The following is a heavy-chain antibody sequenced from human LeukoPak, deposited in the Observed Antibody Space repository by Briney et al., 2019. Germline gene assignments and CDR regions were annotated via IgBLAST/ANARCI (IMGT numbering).Heavy chain of an antibody. D-gene: IGHD3-22*01. CDR3: ARCRSGYYYDSSGYSHFDY. CDR2: IYYSGST. Sequence: SETLSLTCTVSGGSISSSGYYWGWIRRPPGKGLEWIGSIYYSGSTYYNPSLKSRVTISVDTSKNQFSLKLSSMTAADTAVYYCARCRSGYYYDSSGYSHFDYWGQGTLVTVSS. J-gene: IGHJ4*02. V-gene: IGHV4-39*01. CDR1: GGSISSSGYY.